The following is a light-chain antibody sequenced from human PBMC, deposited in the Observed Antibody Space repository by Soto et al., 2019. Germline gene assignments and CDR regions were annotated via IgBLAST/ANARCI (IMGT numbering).Light chain of an antibody. Sequence: EIVLTQSPGTLSLSPGERATLSCRASQSVSNYLAWLQQKPGQAPRLLIYGASTRATGIPARFSGSGSGTEFTLTIRSLQSEDFAIYYCQQYNNWPAINFGQWTRLDIK. CDR3: QQYNNWPAIN. CDR2: GAS. V-gene: IGKV3-15*01. CDR1: QSVSNY. J-gene: IGKJ5*01.